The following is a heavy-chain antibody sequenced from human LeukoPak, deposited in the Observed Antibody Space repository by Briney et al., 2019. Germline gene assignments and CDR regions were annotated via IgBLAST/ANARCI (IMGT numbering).Heavy chain of an antibody. CDR2: IRSNTDGGTT. CDR3: TTGAFSGYDSRY. CDR1: GFTFSNAW. Sequence: PGGSLRLSCAASGFTFSNAWMSWVRQAPGKGLEWVGRIRSNTDGGTTDYAEPVKDRFTISRDDSKNTLYLQMNSLITEDTSVYYWTTGAFSGYDSRYWGQGTLVTVSS. V-gene: IGHV3-15*01. J-gene: IGHJ4*02. D-gene: IGHD5-12*01.